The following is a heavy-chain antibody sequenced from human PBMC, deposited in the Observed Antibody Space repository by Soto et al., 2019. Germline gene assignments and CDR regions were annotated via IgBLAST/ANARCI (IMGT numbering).Heavy chain of an antibody. CDR3: AKESFIPIAAAVGYYGMDV. D-gene: IGHD6-13*01. V-gene: IGHV3-9*01. CDR1: GGKFVDYA. CDR2: ISWNSGSI. J-gene: IGHJ6*02. Sequence: LRVSCAAAGGKFVDYAMHWVRQDPGKGLEWVSGISWNSGSIGYADSVKGRFTISRDNAKNSLYLQMNSLRAEDTALYYCAKESFIPIAAAVGYYGMDVWGQGTTVTVSS.